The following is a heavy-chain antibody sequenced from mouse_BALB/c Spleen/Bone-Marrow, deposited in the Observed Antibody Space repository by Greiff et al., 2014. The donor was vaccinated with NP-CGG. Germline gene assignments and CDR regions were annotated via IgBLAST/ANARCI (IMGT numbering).Heavy chain of an antibody. CDR1: GYTFTDYT. CDR2: VNPNIGGS. J-gene: IGHJ2*01. CDR3: ARGRWYY. D-gene: IGHD2-3*01. Sequence: EVQLQESGPELVKPGASVKISCKTSGYTFTDYTIHWVKQSQGKSLEWIGRVNPNIGGSNNNQKFKDKAPLTVDKSSSTAYMELRSLTSDDSAVYYCARGRWYYWGQGTTLTVSS. V-gene: IGHV1-18*01.